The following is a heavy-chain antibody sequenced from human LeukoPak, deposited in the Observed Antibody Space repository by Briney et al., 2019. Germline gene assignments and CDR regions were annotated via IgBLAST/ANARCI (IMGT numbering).Heavy chain of an antibody. CDR3: AKPLYCSGGSCYSPFVD. J-gene: IGHJ4*02. Sequence: PGGSLRLSCAASGFTFSSYGMHWVRQAPGKGLEWVAVISYDGSNKYYADSVKGRFTISRDNSKNMLYLQMNSLRAEDTAVYYCAKPLYCSGGSCYSPFVDWGQGTLVTVSS. CDR2: ISYDGSNK. CDR1: GFTFSSYG. V-gene: IGHV3-30*18. D-gene: IGHD2-15*01.